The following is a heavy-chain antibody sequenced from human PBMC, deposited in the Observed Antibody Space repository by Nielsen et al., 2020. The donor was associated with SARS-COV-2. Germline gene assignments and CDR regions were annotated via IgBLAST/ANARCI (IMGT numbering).Heavy chain of an antibody. CDR2: ISYDGSNK. D-gene: IGHD6-6*01. CDR3: AKNRDSSSSGALS. V-gene: IGHV3-30*18. Sequence: GESLKISCAASGFTFSSYGMHWVRQAPGKGLEWVAVISYDGSNKYYADSVKGRFTISRVNSKNTLYLQMNSLRAEDTAVYYCAKNRDSSSSGALSWGQGTLVTVSS. J-gene: IGHJ5*02. CDR1: GFTFSSYG.